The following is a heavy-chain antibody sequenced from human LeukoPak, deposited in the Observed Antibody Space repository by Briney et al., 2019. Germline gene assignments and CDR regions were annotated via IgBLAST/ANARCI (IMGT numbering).Heavy chain of an antibody. Sequence: GGSLRLSCAASGFTFSSYSMNWVRQAPGKGLEWVSSISSSSSYIYYADSVKGRFTISRDNAKNSLYLQMNSLRAEDTAVYYCARDPDSSSWWFDPWGQGTLVTVSS. J-gene: IGHJ5*02. CDR1: GFTFSSYS. V-gene: IGHV3-21*01. CDR2: ISSSSSYI. CDR3: ARDPDSSSWWFDP. D-gene: IGHD6-13*01.